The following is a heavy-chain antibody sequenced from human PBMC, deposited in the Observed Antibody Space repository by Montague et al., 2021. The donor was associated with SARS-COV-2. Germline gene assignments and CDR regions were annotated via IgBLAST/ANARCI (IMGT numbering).Heavy chain of an antibody. J-gene: IGHJ4*02. CDR1: GYTLTELS. Sequence: SVKVSFKVSGYTLTELSMHWVRQAPGKGLEWMGGFDPEDGDTIYAQKFQGRVTMTEDTSTDTAYMELSSLRSEDTAVYYCATDFAIFGVVALDYWGQGTLVTVSS. CDR3: ATDFAIFGVVALDY. V-gene: IGHV1-24*01. CDR2: FDPEDGDT. D-gene: IGHD3-3*01.